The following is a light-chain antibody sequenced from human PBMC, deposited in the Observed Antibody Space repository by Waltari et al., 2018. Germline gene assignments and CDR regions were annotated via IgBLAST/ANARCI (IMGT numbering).Light chain of an antibody. V-gene: IGLV2-14*01. Sequence: QSALTQTASVSGSPGQSITISCTGTSSDAGFYNYVPWYQQHPGKAPKLIIYDVSERPSGVSDRFSGSKSGNTASLTISGLQAEDEADYYCNSYTGSSSWVFGGGTKLTVL. CDR1: SSDAGFYNY. CDR3: NSYTGSSSWV. CDR2: DVS. J-gene: IGLJ3*02.